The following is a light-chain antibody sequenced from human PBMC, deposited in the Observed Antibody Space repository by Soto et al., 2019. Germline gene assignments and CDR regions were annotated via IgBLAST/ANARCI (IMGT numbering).Light chain of an antibody. CDR3: HQYADSPKT. V-gene: IGKV3-20*01. CDR1: QSVTNSY. Sequence: EIVLTQSPGTLSLSPGQRATLSCRASQSVTNSYLAWYQQKPGQAPRLLIYGASSRGTGVPDRFSGSGSGTDFTLTISRLGPEDFAVYYCHQYADSPKTFGQGTKVDIK. J-gene: IGKJ1*01. CDR2: GAS.